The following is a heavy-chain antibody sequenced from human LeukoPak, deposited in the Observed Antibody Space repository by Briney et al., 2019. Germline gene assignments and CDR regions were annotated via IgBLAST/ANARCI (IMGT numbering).Heavy chain of an antibody. CDR2: IKQDGSEK. Sequence: GGSLRLSCAASGFTFSSYWMSWVRQAPGKGLEWVANIKQDGSEKYYVDSVKGRFTISRDNAKTSLYLQMNSLRVEDTAVYYCAREITAGTTRGPYYYGMDVWGQGTTVTVSS. V-gene: IGHV3-7*01. CDR3: AREITAGTTRGPYYYGMDV. D-gene: IGHD1-7*01. CDR1: GFTFSSYW. J-gene: IGHJ6*02.